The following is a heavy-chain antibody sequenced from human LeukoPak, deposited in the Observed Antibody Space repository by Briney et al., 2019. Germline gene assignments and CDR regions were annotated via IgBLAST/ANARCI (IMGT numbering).Heavy chain of an antibody. CDR2: TYYRSKWYN. J-gene: IGHJ5*02. CDR3: ARDVIAVAGTSDYNWFDP. CDR1: GDSVSSNSAA. Sequence: SQTLSLTCAISGDSVSSNSAAWNWIRQSPSRGLEWLGRTYYRSKWYNDYAVSVKSRITINPDTSKNQFSLQLNSVTPEDTAVYYCARDVIAVAGTSDYNWFDPWGQGTLVTVSS. D-gene: IGHD6-19*01. V-gene: IGHV6-1*01.